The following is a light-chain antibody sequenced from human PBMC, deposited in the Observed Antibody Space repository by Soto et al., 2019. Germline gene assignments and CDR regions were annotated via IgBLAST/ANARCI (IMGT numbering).Light chain of an antibody. CDR3: GSWDSSLSAYV. Sequence: QSVLTQPPSVSAAPGQKVTMSCSGSSSNIGGNPVSWYQQLPGTAPKLLIYDDNKRPSGIPDRFSGSKSGTSATLGITGFQTGDEADYYCGSWDSSLSAYVFGTGTKSPS. CDR1: SSNIGGNP. V-gene: IGLV1-51*01. J-gene: IGLJ1*01. CDR2: DDN.